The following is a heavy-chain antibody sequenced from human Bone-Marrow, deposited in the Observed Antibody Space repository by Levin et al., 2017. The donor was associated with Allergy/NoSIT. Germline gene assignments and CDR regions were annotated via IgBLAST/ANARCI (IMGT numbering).Heavy chain of an antibody. Sequence: SETLSLTCTVSGGSISSYYWSWIRQPPGKGLEWIGYIYYSGSTNYNPSLKSRVTISVDTSKNQFSLKLSSVTAADTAVYYCARGAAGGAPYYYYGMDVWGQGTTVTVSS. CDR2: IYYSGST. CDR1: GGSISSYY. V-gene: IGHV4-59*01. J-gene: IGHJ6*02. D-gene: IGHD2-21*01. CDR3: ARGAAGGAPYYYYGMDV.